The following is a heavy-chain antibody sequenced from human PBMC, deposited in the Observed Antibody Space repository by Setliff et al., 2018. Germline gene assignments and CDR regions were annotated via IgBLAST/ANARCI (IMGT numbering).Heavy chain of an antibody. CDR2: INVGGGST. CDR1: GYTFINYG. CDR3: ARDVTGSHSGRLDS. V-gene: IGHV1-18*01. Sequence: GASVKVSCKASGYTFINYGITWVRQAPGQGLEWMGIINVGGGSTTYAQNLQGRVTMTTDTSTSIVYMELRVLRSEDTAVYYCARDVTGSHSGRLDSWGQGTLVTVSS. J-gene: IGHJ4*02. D-gene: IGHD1-26*01.